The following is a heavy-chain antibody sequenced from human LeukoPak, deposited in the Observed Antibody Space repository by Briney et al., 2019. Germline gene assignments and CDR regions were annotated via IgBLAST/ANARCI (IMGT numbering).Heavy chain of an antibody. D-gene: IGHD2-15*01. CDR1: GFTFSSYA. Sequence: GGSLRLSCTASGFTFSSYAMSWVRQAPGKGLEWVSAISGSGGSTYYADSVKGRFTISRDNSKNTLYLQMNSLRAEDTAVYYCAKDTDIVVVVADYWGQGTLVTVSS. CDR3: AKDTDIVVVVADY. CDR2: ISGSGGST. V-gene: IGHV3-23*01. J-gene: IGHJ4*02.